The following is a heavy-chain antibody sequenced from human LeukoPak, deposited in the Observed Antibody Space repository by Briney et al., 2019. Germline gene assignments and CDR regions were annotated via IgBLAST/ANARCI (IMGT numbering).Heavy chain of an antibody. Sequence: GGSLRLSCAASGFTLSDSAIHWVRQASGKGLEWVGLIDRPAKSYATAYGASVGGRFTISRDDSKNTAYLQMNSLKTEDTAVYYCTRYYYDGSGYYYLFDYWGQGTLVTVSS. CDR2: IDRPAKSYAT. J-gene: IGHJ4*02. CDR3: TRYYYDGSGYYYLFDY. V-gene: IGHV3-73*01. CDR1: GFTLSDSA. D-gene: IGHD3-22*01.